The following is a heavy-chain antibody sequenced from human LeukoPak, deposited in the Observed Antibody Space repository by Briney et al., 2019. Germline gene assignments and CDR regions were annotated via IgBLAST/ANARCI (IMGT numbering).Heavy chain of an antibody. D-gene: IGHD3-16*02. V-gene: IGHV1-24*01. Sequence: ASVKVSCKVSGYTLTELSMHRVRQAPGKGIERMGGFDPEDGETIYAQKFQGRVTMTEDTSTDTAYMELSSLRSEDTAVYYCATELGSLYVWGSYRFDYWGQGTLVTVSS. CDR3: ATELGSLYVWGSYRFDY. CDR2: FDPEDGET. J-gene: IGHJ4*02. CDR1: GYTLTELS.